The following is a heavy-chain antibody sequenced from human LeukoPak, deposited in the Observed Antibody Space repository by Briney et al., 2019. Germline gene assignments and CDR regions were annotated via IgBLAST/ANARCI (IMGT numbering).Heavy chain of an antibody. CDR1: GFTFSSYA. V-gene: IGHV3-33*01. J-gene: IGHJ4*02. D-gene: IGHD3-22*01. CDR3: ARVAMSDSSGYCDY. CDR2: IWYDGSNK. Sequence: PGRSLRLSCAASGFTFSSYAMHWVCQAPGKGLEWVAVIWYDGSNKYYADSVKGRFTISRDNSENTLYLQMNSLRAEDTALYYCARVAMSDSSGYCDYWGQGTLVTVSS.